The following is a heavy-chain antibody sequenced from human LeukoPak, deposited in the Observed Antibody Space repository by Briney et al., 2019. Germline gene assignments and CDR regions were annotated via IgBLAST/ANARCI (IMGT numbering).Heavy chain of an antibody. D-gene: IGHD4/OR15-4a*01. CDR1: GFTFSNAW. CDR3: ARMPLGTIDYFDY. Sequence: GGSLRLSCAASGFTFSNAWMSWVRQAPGKGLEWVGRTRSKSNTYTTEYAASVKGRFSISRDDSKNSLYLQMNSLKTEDTAVYYCARMPLGTIDYFDYWGQGTLATVSS. V-gene: IGHV3-72*01. CDR2: TRSKSNTYTT. J-gene: IGHJ4*02.